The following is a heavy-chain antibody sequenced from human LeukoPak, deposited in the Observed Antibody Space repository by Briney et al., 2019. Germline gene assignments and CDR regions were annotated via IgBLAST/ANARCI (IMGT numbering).Heavy chain of an antibody. Sequence: ASVKVSCKASSYTFTRYGISWVRQAPGQGLEWMGGIIPIFGTANYAQKFQGRVTITADKSTSTAYMELSSLRSEDTAVYYCARGRDGYENHAFDIWGQGTMVTVSS. J-gene: IGHJ3*02. CDR1: SYTFTRYG. D-gene: IGHD5-24*01. CDR2: IIPIFGTA. CDR3: ARGRDGYENHAFDI. V-gene: IGHV1-69*06.